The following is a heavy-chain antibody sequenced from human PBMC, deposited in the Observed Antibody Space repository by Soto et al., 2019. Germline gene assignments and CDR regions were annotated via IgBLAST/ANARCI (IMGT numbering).Heavy chain of an antibody. CDR3: AMEDNYVTPTPLDV. CDR2: ISPYSGNT. D-gene: IGHD3-16*01. Sequence: QVQLVRSGDEVKKPGTSVKVSCKVSGYIFVNYGIAWVRQAPGQGLECMGWISPYSGNTHYASKVRGRVTMTTDTSKSTAYMDLGCVTADDTAVYYCAMEDNYVTPTPLDVWGQGTTVTVSS. CDR1: GYIFVNYG. V-gene: IGHV1-18*01. J-gene: IGHJ6*02.